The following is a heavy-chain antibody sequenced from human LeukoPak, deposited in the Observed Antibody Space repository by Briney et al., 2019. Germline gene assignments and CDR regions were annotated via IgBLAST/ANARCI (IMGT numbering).Heavy chain of an antibody. Sequence: PSETLSLTCAVYGGSFSGYYWSWLRQPPGKGLEWIGEINHSGSTNYNPSLKSRVTISVDTSKNQSSLKLSSVTAADTAVYYCARKLGYCSSTSCPRFGTYFDYWGQGTLVTVSS. D-gene: IGHD2-2*01. V-gene: IGHV4-34*01. J-gene: IGHJ4*02. CDR2: INHSGST. CDR1: GGSFSGYY. CDR3: ARKLGYCSSTSCPRFGTYFDY.